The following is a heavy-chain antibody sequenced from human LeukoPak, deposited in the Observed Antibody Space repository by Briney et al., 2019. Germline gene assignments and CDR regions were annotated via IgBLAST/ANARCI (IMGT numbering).Heavy chain of an antibody. CDR3: ARYCGSENYCISY. Sequence: SETLSLTCAVYGASFSANYWSWIRQPPGKGLEWIGEINHSGTITYKPSLKSLLTLSADTSKTQFSLKLSSVTAADTAVYYCARYCGSENYCISYWGQGTLVTVSS. V-gene: IGHV4-34*01. CDR1: GASFSANY. J-gene: IGHJ4*01. CDR2: INHSGTI. D-gene: IGHD3-10*01.